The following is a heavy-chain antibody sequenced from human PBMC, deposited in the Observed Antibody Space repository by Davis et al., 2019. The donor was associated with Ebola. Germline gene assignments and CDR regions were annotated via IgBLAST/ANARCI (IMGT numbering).Heavy chain of an antibody. J-gene: IGHJ3*02. V-gene: IGHV4-34*01. Sequence: MPSETLSLTCAVYGGSFSGYYWSWIRQPPGKGLEWIGEIYHSGSTNYNPSLKSRVTISVDKSKNQFSLKLSSVTAADTAVYYCAGDGMRDYGAFDIWGQGTMVTVSS. CDR1: GGSFSGYY. D-gene: IGHD3-16*01. CDR2: IYHSGST. CDR3: AGDGMRDYGAFDI.